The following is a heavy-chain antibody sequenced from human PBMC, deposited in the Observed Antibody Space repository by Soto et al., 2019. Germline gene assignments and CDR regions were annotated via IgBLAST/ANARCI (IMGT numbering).Heavy chain of an antibody. Sequence: ASVKVSCKASGYTFTSYGISWVRQAPGQGLEWMGWISAYNGNTNYAQKLQGRVTMTTDTSTSTAYMELRSLRSDDTAVYYCARGMYCTNGVCYSDDWGQGTLVTVAS. D-gene: IGHD2-8*01. CDR3: ARGMYCTNGVCYSDD. CDR2: ISAYNGNT. J-gene: IGHJ4*02. V-gene: IGHV1-18*01. CDR1: GYTFTSYG.